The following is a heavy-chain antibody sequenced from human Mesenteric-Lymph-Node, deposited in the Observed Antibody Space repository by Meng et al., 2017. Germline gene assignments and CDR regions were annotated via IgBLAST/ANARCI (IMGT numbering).Heavy chain of an antibody. CDR1: GGSISSYY. Sequence: SETLSLTCTVSGGSISSYYWSWIRQPAGKGLEWIGRIYTSGSTNYNPSLKSRVTISVDKSKNQFSLKLSSVTAADTAVYYCARVGYYDYVWGSYRYEDYWGQGTLVTVSS. CDR2: IYTSGST. V-gene: IGHV4-4*07. J-gene: IGHJ4*02. D-gene: IGHD3-16*02. CDR3: ARVGYYDYVWGSYRYEDY.